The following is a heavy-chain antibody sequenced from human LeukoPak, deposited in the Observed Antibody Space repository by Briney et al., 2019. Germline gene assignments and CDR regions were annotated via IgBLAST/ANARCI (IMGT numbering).Heavy chain of an antibody. V-gene: IGHV1-18*01. Sequence: ASVKVSCKASGYTFTSYGVSWVRQAPGQGLEWMGWISAYNGNTNYAQKLQGRVTMTTDTSTSTAYMELRSLRSDDTAVYYCARGYCSSTSCYTGISDYWGQGTLVTVSS. J-gene: IGHJ4*02. CDR2: ISAYNGNT. CDR1: GYTFTSYG. D-gene: IGHD2-2*02. CDR3: ARGYCSSTSCYTGISDY.